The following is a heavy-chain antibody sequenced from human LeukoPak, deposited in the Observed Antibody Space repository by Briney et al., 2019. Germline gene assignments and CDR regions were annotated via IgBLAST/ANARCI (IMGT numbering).Heavy chain of an antibody. Sequence: GGSLRLSCAASGFTFSSYEMNWVRRAPGKGLEWVSYIGSSGSTRYYADSVKGRFTISRDNAKNSLYLQMNSLRAEDTAVYYCARDLIVVVTAPSWGQGTLVTVPS. CDR2: IGSSGSTR. V-gene: IGHV3-48*03. CDR1: GFTFSSYE. J-gene: IGHJ4*02. D-gene: IGHD2-21*02. CDR3: ARDLIVVVTAPS.